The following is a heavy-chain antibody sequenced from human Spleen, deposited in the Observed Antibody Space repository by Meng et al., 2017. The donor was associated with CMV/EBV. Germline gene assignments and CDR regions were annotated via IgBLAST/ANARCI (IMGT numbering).Heavy chain of an antibody. Sequence: GESLKISCAASGFTFSSYEMNWVRQAPGKGLEWVSYISSSGSTIYYADSVKGRFTISRDNAKNSLYLQMDSLRAEDTAVYYCARATLRLLEPWGQGTLVTVSS. CDR3: ARATLRLLEP. D-gene: IGHD3-3*01. CDR1: GFTFSSYE. CDR2: ISSSGSTI. V-gene: IGHV3-48*03. J-gene: IGHJ1*01.